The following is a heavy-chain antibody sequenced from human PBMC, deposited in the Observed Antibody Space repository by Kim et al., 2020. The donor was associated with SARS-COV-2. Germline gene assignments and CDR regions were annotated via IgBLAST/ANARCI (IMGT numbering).Heavy chain of an antibody. V-gene: IGHV4-34*01. CDR1: GGSFSGYY. J-gene: IGHJ4*02. CDR2: INHSGST. Sequence: SETLSLTCAVYGGSFSGYYWSWIRQPPGKGLEWIGEINHSGSTNYNPSLKSRVTISVDTSKNQFSLKLSSVTAADTAVYYCARGKGIAAAGTRGFDYWGQGTLVTVSS. CDR3: ARGKGIAAAGTRGFDY. D-gene: IGHD6-13*01.